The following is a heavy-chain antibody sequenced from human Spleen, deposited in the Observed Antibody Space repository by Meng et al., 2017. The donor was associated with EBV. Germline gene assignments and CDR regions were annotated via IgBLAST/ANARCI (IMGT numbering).Heavy chain of an antibody. CDR2: ISAYNGNT. J-gene: IGHJ4*02. CDR1: GYTFTSYC. Sequence: QVNLVRSGAEVKKPGASGMVACKASGYTFTSYCMTWVRQAPGQGLEWMGWISAYNGNTNYTQKFHDRVTMTTDTYTSTAYMELRGLRSDDTAVYYCARNPLSGYSGYDYWGQGTLVTVSS. CDR3: ARNPLSGYSGYDY. V-gene: IGHV1-18*01. D-gene: IGHD5-12*01.